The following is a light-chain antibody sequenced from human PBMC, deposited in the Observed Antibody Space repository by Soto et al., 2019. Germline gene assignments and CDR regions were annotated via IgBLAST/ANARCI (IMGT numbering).Light chain of an antibody. Sequence: QSALTQPASVSGSPGQSITISCTATSSDVGAYNYVSWYQKHPGKAPKLMIYEVSNRPSWVSNRFSGSKSGNAASLTISGLQAEDEADYYCSSYTSSSTYVFGTGTKLTVL. V-gene: IGLV2-14*01. J-gene: IGLJ1*01. CDR3: SSYTSSSTYV. CDR1: SSDVGAYNY. CDR2: EVS.